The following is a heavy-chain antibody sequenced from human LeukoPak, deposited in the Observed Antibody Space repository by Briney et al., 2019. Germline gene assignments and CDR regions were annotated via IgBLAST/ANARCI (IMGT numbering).Heavy chain of an antibody. Sequence: TGSGFSYGDYPMSWFRQATGKGLEWVAFIRGKDYGGTTEYAASVKGRFTISRDDSKSIAYLQMNSLKSEDTAVYFRSSDWMGSTTVNWGQGTLVAVSA. V-gene: IGHV3-49*02. CDR3: SSDWMGSTTVN. CDR2: IRGKDYGGTT. D-gene: IGHD1-26*01. CDR1: GFSYGDYP. J-gene: IGHJ4*02.